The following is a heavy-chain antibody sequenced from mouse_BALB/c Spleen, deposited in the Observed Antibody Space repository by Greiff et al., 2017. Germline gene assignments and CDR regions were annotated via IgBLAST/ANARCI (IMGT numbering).Heavy chain of an antibody. Sequence: DVMLVESGGGLVQPGGSRKLSCAASGFTFSSFGMHWVRQAPEKGLEWVAYISSGSSTIYYADTVKGRFTISRDNPKNTLFLQMTSLRSEDTAMYYCARDGYYVRDAMDYWGQGTSVTVSS. D-gene: IGHD2-3*01. J-gene: IGHJ4*01. CDR3: ARDGYYVRDAMDY. V-gene: IGHV5-17*02. CDR1: GFTFSSFG. CDR2: ISSGSSTI.